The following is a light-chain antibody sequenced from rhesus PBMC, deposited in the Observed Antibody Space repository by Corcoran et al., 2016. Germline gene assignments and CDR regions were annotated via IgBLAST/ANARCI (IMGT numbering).Light chain of an antibody. V-gene: IGKV1S14*01. Sequence: DIQMTHSPSSLSASVGDTVTIPCRASQGISNFLAWYQQRPGKAPKPLIYYASNLESGVPSRLSGGGSGPDFTLTISSLQPEDFGTYYCQQLNTCPIFTFGPGTKLDIK. CDR2: YAS. CDR1: QGISNF. CDR3: QQLNTCPIFT. J-gene: IGKJ3*01.